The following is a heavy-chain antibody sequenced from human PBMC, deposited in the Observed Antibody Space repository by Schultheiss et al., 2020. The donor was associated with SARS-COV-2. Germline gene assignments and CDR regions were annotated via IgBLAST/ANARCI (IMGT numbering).Heavy chain of an antibody. Sequence: GGSLRLSCAASGFTFSSYGMHWVRQAPGKGLEWVAVIWYDGSNKYYADSVKGRFTISRDNSKNTLYLQMNSLRAEDTAVYYCARDLGDDSSSWLYYYYYYGMDVWGQGTTVTVSS. J-gene: IGHJ6*02. CDR3: ARDLGDDSSSWLYYYYYYGMDV. V-gene: IGHV3-33*01. D-gene: IGHD6-13*01. CDR2: IWYDGSNK. CDR1: GFTFSSYG.